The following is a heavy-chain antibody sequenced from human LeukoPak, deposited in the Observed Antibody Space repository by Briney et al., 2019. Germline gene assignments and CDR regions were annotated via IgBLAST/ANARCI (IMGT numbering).Heavy chain of an antibody. CDR2: IYTSGST. J-gene: IGHJ6*03. CDR1: GGSISSYY. Sequence: PSETLSLTCTASGGSISSYYWSWIRQPAGKGLEWIGRIYTSGSTNYNPSLKSRVTMSVDTSKNQFSLKLSSVTAADTAVYCCARDAPNYCSSTSCYRGYYYYMDVWGKGTTVTVSS. CDR3: ARDAPNYCSSTSCYRGYYYYMDV. V-gene: IGHV4-4*07. D-gene: IGHD2-2*02.